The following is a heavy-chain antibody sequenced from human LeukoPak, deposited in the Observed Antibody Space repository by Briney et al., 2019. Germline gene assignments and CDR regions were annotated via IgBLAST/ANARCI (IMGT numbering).Heavy chain of an antibody. CDR1: GYTFTSYG. V-gene: IGHV1-18*01. J-gene: IGHJ4*02. CDR3: ARRAQGSSSWLYYFDY. Sequence: ASVKVSCKASGYTFTSYGISWVRQAPGQGLEWMGWISAYNGNTNYAQKLQGRVTMTTDTSTSTAYMELRSLRSDDTAVYYCARRAQGSSSWLYYFDYWGQGTLVTVSS. D-gene: IGHD6-13*01. CDR2: ISAYNGNT.